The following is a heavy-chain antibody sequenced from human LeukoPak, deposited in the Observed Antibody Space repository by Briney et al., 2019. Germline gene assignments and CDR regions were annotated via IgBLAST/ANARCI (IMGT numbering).Heavy chain of an antibody. J-gene: IGHJ4*02. CDR3: ARGHNDYGDYRLD. V-gene: IGHV1-8*01. CDR1: GYTFTSYD. D-gene: IGHD4-17*01. Sequence: ASVKVSCKASGYTFTSYDINWVRQATGQGLEWLGWMNPNSGNTGYAQKFQGRVTMTRNTSISTAYMELSSLRSEDTAVYYCARGHNDYGDYRLDWGQGTLVTVSS. CDR2: MNPNSGNT.